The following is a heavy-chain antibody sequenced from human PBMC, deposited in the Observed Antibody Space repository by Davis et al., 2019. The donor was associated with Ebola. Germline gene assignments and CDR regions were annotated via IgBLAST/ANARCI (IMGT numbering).Heavy chain of an antibody. V-gene: IGHV1-69*13. J-gene: IGHJ3*02. CDR2: IIPIFGTT. Sequence: SVKVSCKASGGTFNISAINLVRQAPGQGLEWMGAIIPIFGTTNYAQKFQGRVTITADDSTSTAYMELSSLRSDDTAVYYGASAQGGTYGDYGRAFDIWGQGTMVTVSS. D-gene: IGHD4-17*01. CDR3: ASAQGGTYGDYGRAFDI. CDR1: GGTFNISA.